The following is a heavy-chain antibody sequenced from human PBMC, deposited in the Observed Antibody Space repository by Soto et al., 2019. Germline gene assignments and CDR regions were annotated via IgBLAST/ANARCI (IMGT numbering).Heavy chain of an antibody. J-gene: IGHJ6*02. Sequence: SETLSLTCTVSGGSISSSSYYWGWIRQPPGKGLEWIGSIYYSGSTYYNPSLKSRVTISVDTSKNQFSLKLSSVTAADTAVYYCARKRITMVRGGGKAHPNYYYGMDVWGQGTTVNVSS. V-gene: IGHV4-39*01. D-gene: IGHD3-10*01. CDR2: IYYSGST. CDR3: ARKRITMVRGGGKAHPNYYYGMDV. CDR1: GGSISSSSYY.